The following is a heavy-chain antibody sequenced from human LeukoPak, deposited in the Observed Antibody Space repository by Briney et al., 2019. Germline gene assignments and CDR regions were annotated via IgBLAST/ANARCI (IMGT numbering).Heavy chain of an antibody. V-gene: IGHV3-23*01. CDR3: AKAYDSSGSLWFDP. CDR2: ISGSGGST. Sequence: GGSLRLSCAASGFTFSDYYMSWIRRAPGKGLEWVSAISGSGGSTYYADSVKGRFTISRDNSKNTLYLQMNSLRAEDTAVYYCAKAYDSSGSLWFDPWGQGTLVTVSS. D-gene: IGHD3-22*01. CDR1: GFTFSDYY. J-gene: IGHJ5*02.